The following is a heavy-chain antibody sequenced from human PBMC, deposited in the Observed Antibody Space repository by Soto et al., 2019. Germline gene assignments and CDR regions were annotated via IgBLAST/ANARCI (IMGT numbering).Heavy chain of an antibody. J-gene: IGHJ3*02. CDR3: ACASSVSDAFNI. Sequence: SVKVSCKASGGTFSSYTISWVRQSPGQGLKWLERIIPTLGIANYAQKFQGRVTITADTSTSTAYMELSSLRSEDTAVYYCACASSVSDAFNIWGQGTIVTVPS. V-gene: IGHV1-69*02. CDR2: IIPTLGIA. CDR1: GGTFSSYT.